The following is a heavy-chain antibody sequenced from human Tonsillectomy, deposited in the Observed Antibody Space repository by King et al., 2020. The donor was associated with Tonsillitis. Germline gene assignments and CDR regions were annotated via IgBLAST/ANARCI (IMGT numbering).Heavy chain of an antibody. D-gene: IGHD3-16*01. CDR2: ISSSSSYI. V-gene: IGHV3-21*01. Sequence: VQLVESGGGLVKPGGSLSLSCAASGFTFSSYSMNWVRQAPGKGLEWVSSISSSSSYIYYADSVKGRFTISRDNAKNSLYLQMNSLRVEDTAVYYCARDWGWSLDYWGQGTRGTVAS. J-gene: IGHJ4*02. CDR1: GFTFSSYS. CDR3: ARDWGWSLDY.